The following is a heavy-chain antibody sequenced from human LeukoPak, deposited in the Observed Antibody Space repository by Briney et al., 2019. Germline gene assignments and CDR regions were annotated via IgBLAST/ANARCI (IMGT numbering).Heavy chain of an antibody. CDR2: ISGSGGTT. CDR3: AKDSGGWYNADY. V-gene: IGHV3-23*01. D-gene: IGHD6-19*01. J-gene: IGHJ4*02. CDR1: GFSFSSYT. Sequence: GGSLRLSCAASGFSFSSYTMSWVRQAPGKGLEWVSSISGSGGTTYYADSVKGRFTISRDNSKNTLSLQMNSLRAEDTAMYYCAKDSGGWYNADYWGQGTLVTVSS.